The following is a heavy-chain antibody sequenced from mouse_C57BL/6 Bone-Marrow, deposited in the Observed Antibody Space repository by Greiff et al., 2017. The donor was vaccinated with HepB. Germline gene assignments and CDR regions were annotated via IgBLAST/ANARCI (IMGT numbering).Heavy chain of an antibody. J-gene: IGHJ2*01. D-gene: IGHD1-1*01. V-gene: IGHV5-6*02. Sequence: DVMLVESGGDLVKPGGSLKLSCAASGFTFSSYGMSWVRQTPDKRLEWVATISSGGSYTYYPDSVKGRFTISRDNAKNTLYLQMSSLKSEDTAMYYCARRLRYLYYFDYWGQGTTLTVSS. CDR2: ISSGGSYT. CDR1: GFTFSSYG. CDR3: ARRLRYLYYFDY.